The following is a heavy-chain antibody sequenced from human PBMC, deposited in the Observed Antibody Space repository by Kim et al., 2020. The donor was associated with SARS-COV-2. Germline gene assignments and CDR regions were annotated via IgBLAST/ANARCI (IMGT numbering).Heavy chain of an antibody. CDR3: ARILGYSSFDF. CDR2: K. Sequence: KDFSTSRKTRLTISKDTSKNQVVLTMTNMDPVDTATYYCARILGYSSFDFWGQGTLVTVSS. V-gene: IGHV2-70*01. D-gene: IGHD5-18*01. J-gene: IGHJ4*02.